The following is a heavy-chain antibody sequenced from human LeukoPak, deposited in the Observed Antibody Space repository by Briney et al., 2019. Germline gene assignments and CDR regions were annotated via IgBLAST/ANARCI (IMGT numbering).Heavy chain of an antibody. CDR1: GGSISSSSYY. V-gene: IGHV4-39*07. Sequence: SETLSLTCTVSGGSISSSSYYWSWIRQPPGKGLEWIGEINHSGSTNYNPSLKSRVTISVDTSKNQFSLKLSSVTAADTAVYYCARGGTIQEFDYWGQGTLVTVSS. J-gene: IGHJ4*02. CDR3: ARGGTIQEFDY. D-gene: IGHD3-16*01. CDR2: INHSGST.